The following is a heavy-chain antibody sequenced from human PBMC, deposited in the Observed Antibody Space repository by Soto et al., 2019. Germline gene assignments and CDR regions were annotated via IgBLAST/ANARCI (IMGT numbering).Heavy chain of an antibody. Sequence: PGGSLRRSCVASGFTCSGYYMHWMRQAPGKWLEGVSYISGPGSVISYADSVKGRFTISRDNAKNSLFLQVNSLRAEDTALYYCARGKYPGPVDVWGQGTMLTVS. CDR3: ARGKYPGPVDV. V-gene: IGHV3-11*01. J-gene: IGHJ3*01. CDR2: ISGPGSVI. CDR1: GFTCSGYY.